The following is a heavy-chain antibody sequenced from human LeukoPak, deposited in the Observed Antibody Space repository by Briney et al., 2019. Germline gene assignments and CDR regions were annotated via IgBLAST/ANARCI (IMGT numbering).Heavy chain of an antibody. CDR1: GGTFSSYA. CDR2: IIPIFGTA. D-gene: IGHD2-2*01. V-gene: IGHV1-69*13. CDR3: ARDCSSTSSRAFDI. Sequence: ASVKVSCKASGGTFSSYAISWVRQAPGQGLEWMGGIIPIFGTANYAQKFQGRVTITADESTSTAYMELSSLRSEDTAVYYCARDCSSTSSRAFDIWGQGTMVTASS. J-gene: IGHJ3*02.